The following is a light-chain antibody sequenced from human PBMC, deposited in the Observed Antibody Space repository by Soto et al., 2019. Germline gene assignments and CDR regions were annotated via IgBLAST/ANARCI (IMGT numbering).Light chain of an antibody. CDR1: PGVNNY. J-gene: IGKJ4*01. CDR2: GAS. CDR3: QQYSDGLT. V-gene: IGKV1-8*01. Sequence: AVRLTQSPSSLSASIGDRVTITCRASPGVNNYLAWYRQSPGKAPQLLIYGASTLQSGVPSRFSGSASGTDFTLPINYLRSEDFATYYCQQYSDGLTFGGGTKV.